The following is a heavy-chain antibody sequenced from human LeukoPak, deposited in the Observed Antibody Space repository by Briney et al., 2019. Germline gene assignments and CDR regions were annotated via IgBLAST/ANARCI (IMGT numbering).Heavy chain of an antibody. CDR1: GFTFSSYS. Sequence: GGSLRLSCAASGFTFSSYSMNWVRQAPEKGLEWVSSISSSSSYIYYADSVKGRFTISRDNAKNSLYLQMNSLRAEDTAVYYCAREGTDDDSAFDYWGQGTQVTVSS. V-gene: IGHV3-21*01. CDR3: AREGTDDDSAFDY. J-gene: IGHJ4*02. D-gene: IGHD4-17*01. CDR2: ISSSSSYI.